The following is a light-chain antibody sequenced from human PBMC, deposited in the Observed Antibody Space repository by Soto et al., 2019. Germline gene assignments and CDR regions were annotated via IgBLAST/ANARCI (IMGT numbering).Light chain of an antibody. J-gene: IGKJ4*01. V-gene: IGKV3-20*01. CDR2: GAS. CDR1: QSVSSSY. Sequence: EIVLTHSPVTLSLSPGERATLSCSSSQSVSSSYLAWYQQKPGQAPRLLIYGASSRATGIPDRFSGSGSGTDFTLTISRLEPEDFAVYYCQQYGSSPLAFGGGTKVDI. CDR3: QQYGSSPLA.